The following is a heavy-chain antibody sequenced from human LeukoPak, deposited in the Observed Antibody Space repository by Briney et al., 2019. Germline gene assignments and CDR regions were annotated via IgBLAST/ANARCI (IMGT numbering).Heavy chain of an antibody. Sequence: GGSLGLSCAASGFTFSSYAMSWVRQAPGKGLEWVSAISGSGGSTYYADSAKGRFTISRDNSKNTLYLQMNSLRAEDTAVYYCAKVSGSGGTKYQPFDYWGQGTLVTVSS. CDR2: ISGSGGST. CDR1: GFTFSSYA. CDR3: AKVSGSGGTKYQPFDY. V-gene: IGHV3-23*01. J-gene: IGHJ4*02. D-gene: IGHD2-15*01.